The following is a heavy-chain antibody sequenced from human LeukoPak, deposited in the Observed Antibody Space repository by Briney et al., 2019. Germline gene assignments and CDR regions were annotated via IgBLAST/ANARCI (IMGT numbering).Heavy chain of an antibody. CDR3: VRDLNWAFDY. J-gene: IGHJ4*02. CDR2: INTDGSTT. CDR1: GFTFGDYA. Sequence: GGSLRLSCTASGFTFGDYAMNWVRQAPGKGLEWVSRINTDGSTTSYVDSVKGRFTISRDNAKNSLYLQMNSLRVEDTAVYYCVRDLNWAFDYWGQGTLVTVSS. V-gene: IGHV3-74*01. D-gene: IGHD1-1*01.